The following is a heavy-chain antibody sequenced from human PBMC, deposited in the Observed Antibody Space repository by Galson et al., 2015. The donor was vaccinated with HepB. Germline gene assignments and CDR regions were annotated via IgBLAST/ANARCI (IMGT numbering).Heavy chain of an antibody. D-gene: IGHD2-21*02. CDR1: GGSISSYY. V-gene: IGHV4-59*01. J-gene: IGHJ3*02. Sequence: ETLSLTCTVSGGSISSYYWSWIRQPPGKGLEWIGYIYYSGSTNYNPSLKSRVTISVDTSKNQFSLKLSSVTAADTAVYCCARLKHIVVVTAIPEWAFDIWGQGTMVTVSS. CDR3: ARLKHIVVVTAIPEWAFDI. CDR2: IYYSGST.